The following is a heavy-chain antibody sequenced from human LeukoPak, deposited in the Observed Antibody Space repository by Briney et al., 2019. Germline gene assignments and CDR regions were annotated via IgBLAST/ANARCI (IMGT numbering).Heavy chain of an antibody. CDR1: GFTFSSYW. Sequence: GGSLRLSCAASGFTFSSYWMYWVRQAPGKGLVWVSRISSDGSSTDYADFVKGRFTISKDNAKNTMYLQVNSLRTEDTAVYYCARDGTLGSYFDYWGQGTLVTVSS. J-gene: IGHJ4*02. CDR2: ISSDGSST. D-gene: IGHD1-7*01. V-gene: IGHV3-74*01. CDR3: ARDGTLGSYFDY.